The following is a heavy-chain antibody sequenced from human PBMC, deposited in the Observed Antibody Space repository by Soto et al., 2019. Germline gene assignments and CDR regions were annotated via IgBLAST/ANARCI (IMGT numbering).Heavy chain of an antibody. Sequence: SQTLSLTCAISGDSVSSNSAAWNWIRQSPSRGLEWLGRTYYRSKWYNDYAVSVKSRITINPDTSKNQFSLQLNSVTPEDTAVYYCVRAMEGSSWYGDTFDYWGQGTLVTVSS. V-gene: IGHV6-1*01. CDR3: VRAMEGSSWYGDTFDY. D-gene: IGHD6-13*01. CDR2: TYYRSKWYN. J-gene: IGHJ4*02. CDR1: GDSVSSNSAA.